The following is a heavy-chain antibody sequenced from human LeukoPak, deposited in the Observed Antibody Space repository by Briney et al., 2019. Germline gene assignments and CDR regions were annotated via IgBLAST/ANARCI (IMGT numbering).Heavy chain of an antibody. CDR2: IYTSGST. V-gene: IGHV4-4*07. D-gene: IGHD1-26*01. CDR1: GGSIRNYF. J-gene: IGHJ5*02. CDR3: ARVGHNWFDP. Sequence: SETLSLTCSVSGGSIRNYFWSWIRQPAGKGLEWIGRIYTSGSTDYNPSLRSRVTMSVDTSRNQFSLRLTSVTAADTAVYYCARVGHNWFDPWGQGTLVTVSS.